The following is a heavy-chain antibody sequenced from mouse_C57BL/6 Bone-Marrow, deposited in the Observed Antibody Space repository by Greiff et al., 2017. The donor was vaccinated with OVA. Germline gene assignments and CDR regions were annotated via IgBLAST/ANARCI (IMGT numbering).Heavy chain of an antibody. D-gene: IGHD2-4*01. J-gene: IGHJ3*01. CDR1: GFTFNSYT. Sequence: EVQLVESGGGLVKPGASLKLSCAASGFTFNSYTMSWVRQTPEQRLEWVATISGGGGNTYYPESVQGRFTISRDNAKNTLYLQMSSLSSEDTAVYYCARPSYDYDERFAYWGQGTLLTVSA. CDR3: ARPSYDYDERFAY. CDR2: ISGGGGNT. V-gene: IGHV5-9*04.